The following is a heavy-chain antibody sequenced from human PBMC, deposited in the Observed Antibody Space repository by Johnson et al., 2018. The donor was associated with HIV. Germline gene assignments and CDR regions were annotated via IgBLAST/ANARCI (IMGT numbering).Heavy chain of an antibody. Sequence: VQLVEFGGGLIQPGGSLRLSCAASGFTVRSTYMNWVRQAPGKGLEWVSVIYSGGSTYYADSVKGRFTISRDNSKNTLYLQMNSLRAEDTAFYYCARGDYVWGSYTRKGAFDIWGQGTMVTVSS. CDR3: ARGDYVWGSYTRKGAFDI. V-gene: IGHV3-53*01. D-gene: IGHD3-16*01. J-gene: IGHJ3*02. CDR2: IYSGGST. CDR1: GFTVRSTY.